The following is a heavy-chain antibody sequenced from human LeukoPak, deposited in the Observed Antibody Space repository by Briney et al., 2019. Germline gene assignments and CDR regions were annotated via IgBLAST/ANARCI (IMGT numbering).Heavy chain of an antibody. CDR1: GGTFSSYA. J-gene: IGHJ5*02. CDR3: ARGVVVPAAISNWFDP. D-gene: IGHD2-2*01. CDR2: IIPILGIA. Sequence: SVKVSCKASGGTFSSYAISWVRQAPGQGLEWMGRIIPILGIANYAQKFQGRVTVTADKSTSTAYMELSSLRSEDTAVYYCARGVVVPAAISNWFDPWGQGTLVTVSS. V-gene: IGHV1-69*04.